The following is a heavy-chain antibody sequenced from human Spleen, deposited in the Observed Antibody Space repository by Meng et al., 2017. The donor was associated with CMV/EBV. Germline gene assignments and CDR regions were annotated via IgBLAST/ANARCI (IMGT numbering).Heavy chain of an antibody. J-gene: IGHJ4*02. CDR3: ARDESGVHGNYFDY. CDR2: ISWDGGST. CDR1: GFTFDDYT. V-gene: IGHV3-43*01. D-gene: IGHD3-10*01. Sequence: GESLKISCAASGFTFDDYTMHWVRQAPGKGLEWVSLISWDGGSTYYADSVKGRFTISRDNSKNTLYLQMNSLRPEDTAMYYCARDESGVHGNYFDYWGQGTLVTVSS.